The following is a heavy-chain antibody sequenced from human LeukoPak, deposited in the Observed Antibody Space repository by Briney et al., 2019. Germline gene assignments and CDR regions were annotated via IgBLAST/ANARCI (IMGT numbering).Heavy chain of an antibody. V-gene: IGHV3-23*01. CDR2: ISGSGGST. CDR3: AKTVYYYDCSGTFDY. CDR1: GFTFSSYA. J-gene: IGHJ4*02. Sequence: PGGSLRLSCAASGFTFSSYAMSWVRQAPGKGLEWVSAISGSGGSTYYADSVKGRFTISRDNSKNTLYLQMNSLRAEDTAVYYCAKTVYYYDCSGTFDYWGQGTLVTVSS. D-gene: IGHD3-22*01.